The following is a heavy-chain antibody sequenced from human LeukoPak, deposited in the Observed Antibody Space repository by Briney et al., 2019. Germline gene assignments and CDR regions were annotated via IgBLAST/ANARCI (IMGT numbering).Heavy chain of an antibody. J-gene: IGHJ4*02. CDR1: GYTFTTYD. Sequence: GASVTVSCKASGYTFTTYDINWVRQATGQGLEWMGWMNPNSGYTGFAQKFQGRVTFTRATSISTAYMELSSLRSEDTAVYYCARVAGSIDYWGQGTLVTVSS. CDR3: ARVAGSIDY. CDR2: MNPNSGYT. V-gene: IGHV1-8*03. D-gene: IGHD6-19*01.